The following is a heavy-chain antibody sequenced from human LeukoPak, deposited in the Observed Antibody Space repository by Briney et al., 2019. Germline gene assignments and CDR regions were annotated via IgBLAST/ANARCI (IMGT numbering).Heavy chain of an antibody. D-gene: IGHD4-17*01. CDR2: IWYDGSNK. CDR1: GFIFSSYG. V-gene: IGHV3-33*01. Sequence: GGSLRLSCAASGFIFSSYGMHWVRQAPGKGLEWVAVIWYDGSNKYYADSVKGRFTISRDNSKNTLYLQMNSLRAEDTAVYYCARDYGDLPARVPYFDYWGQGTLVTVSS. CDR3: ARDYGDLPARVPYFDY. J-gene: IGHJ4*02.